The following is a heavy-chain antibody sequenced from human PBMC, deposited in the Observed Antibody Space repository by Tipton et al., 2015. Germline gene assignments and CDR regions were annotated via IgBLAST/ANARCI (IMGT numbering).Heavy chain of an antibody. V-gene: IGHV4-61*01. Sequence: GLVKPSENLSLTCTVSGGSVTSGSYYWSWIRQPPGKGLEWIGYIQYSGSTNYNHSLKSRVTISVDTSKTQFSLKRSSVTASDTAGYYCACQDYDSLTRDYQTVGYWAPGTLVPASA. D-gene: IGHD3-9*01. J-gene: IGHJ4*02. CDR2: IQYSGST. CDR1: GGSVTSGSYY. CDR3: ACQDYDSLTRDYQTVGY.